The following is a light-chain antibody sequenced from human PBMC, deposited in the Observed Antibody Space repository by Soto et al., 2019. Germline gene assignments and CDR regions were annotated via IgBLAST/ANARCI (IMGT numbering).Light chain of an antibody. V-gene: IGKV3-20*01. CDR2: GAS. CDR3: QQYTRAPLT. CDR1: QSVSSSY. J-gene: IGKJ1*01. Sequence: EVGRTHSPGTLSLSPGERATLSCRASQSVSSSYLAWYQQKPGQAPRLVISGASSRTSGIPDRFSASGSGTDFTLTISRLEPEDFAVYYCQQYTRAPLTFGQGTKV.